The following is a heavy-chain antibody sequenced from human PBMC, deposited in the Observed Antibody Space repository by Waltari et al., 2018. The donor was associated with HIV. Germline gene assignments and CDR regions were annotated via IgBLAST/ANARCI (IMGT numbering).Heavy chain of an antibody. J-gene: IGHJ4*02. CDR1: GFTFSSSS. D-gene: IGHD3-3*01. CDR3: ASGFLEWLFLLDY. Sequence: QVQLVASGGGVVQPGRWLVLSCAASGFTFSSSSLLWVRQAPGKGLEWVAVISYDGSNKYYADSVKGRFTISRDNSKNTLYLQMNSLRAEDTAVYYCASGFLEWLFLLDYWGQGTLVTVSS. CDR2: ISYDGSNK. V-gene: IGHV3-30-3*01.